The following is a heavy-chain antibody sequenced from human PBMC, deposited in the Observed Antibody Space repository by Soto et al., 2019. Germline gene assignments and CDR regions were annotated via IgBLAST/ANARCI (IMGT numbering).Heavy chain of an antibody. CDR3: TKPTARSSWSNDY. Sequence: GGSLRLSCVASGFTFGSYAMNWARQAPGRGLEWVSGINNTDGTTYYADSVRGRFAISRDNSRTTLYLQMNSLRAEDTAVYYCTKPTARSSWSNDYWGQGTLVTVSS. CDR2: INNTDGTT. J-gene: IGHJ4*02. D-gene: IGHD2-21*02. V-gene: IGHV3-23*01. CDR1: GFTFGSYA.